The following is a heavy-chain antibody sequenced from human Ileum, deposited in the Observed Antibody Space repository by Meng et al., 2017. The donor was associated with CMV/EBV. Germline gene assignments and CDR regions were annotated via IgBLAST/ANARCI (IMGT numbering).Heavy chain of an antibody. Sequence: AFRCDYWSWIRQPQGKGLEWIGEINHSGSTNYNPSLKSRVTISVDTSKNQFSLKLSSVTAADTAVYYCAKRRGYSGYGWGGDWFDPWGQGTLVTVSS. CDR1: AFRCDY. J-gene: IGHJ5*02. V-gene: IGHV4-34*01. D-gene: IGHD5-12*01. CDR2: INHSGST. CDR3: AKRRGYSGYGWGGDWFDP.